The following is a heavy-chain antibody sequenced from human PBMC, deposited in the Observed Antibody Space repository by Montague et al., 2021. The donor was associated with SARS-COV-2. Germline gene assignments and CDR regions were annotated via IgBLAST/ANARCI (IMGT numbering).Heavy chain of an antibody. CDR2: IYHSGST. J-gene: IGHJ5*02. V-gene: IGHV4-59*12. CDR1: GGPISGYY. CDR3: AGDRCIAGGRLPHEFDH. D-gene: IGHD6-13*01. Sequence: SETLSLTCTVSGGPISGYYWSWIRQSPGKGLEWIGYIYHSGSTNXNPSLKSRVIISVDTSKNQFSLKLSSVTAADTAVYYCAGDRCIAGGRLPHEFDHWGQGTLVTVSS.